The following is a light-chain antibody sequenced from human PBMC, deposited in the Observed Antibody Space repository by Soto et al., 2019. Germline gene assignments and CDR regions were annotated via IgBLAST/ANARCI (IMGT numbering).Light chain of an antibody. J-gene: IGKJ2*01. CDR2: ATS. CDR1: QSVSRSY. Sequence: EIVLTQSPGTLSLSPGERATLSCRASQSVSRSYLAWYQQNPGQPPSLLIYATSSRATDIPDRFSGSGSGTDFTLTISRLEPEDFAVYYCQQYGSSPYTFGQGTKLEIK. V-gene: IGKV3-20*01. CDR3: QQYGSSPYT.